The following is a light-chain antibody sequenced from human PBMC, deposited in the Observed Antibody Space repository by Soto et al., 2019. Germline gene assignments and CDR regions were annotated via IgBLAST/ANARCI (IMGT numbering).Light chain of an antibody. CDR2: AAS. V-gene: IGKV1-17*01. Sequence: DIQMTQSPSSLSSSIGARVTITCRASQGIRNDLGWYQQKPGKAPKRLIYAASSLQSGVPSRFSGSGSGTEFTLTISSLQPEDCATYYCQQYMSSVTCGQGTKVEIK. J-gene: IGKJ1*01. CDR3: QQYMSSVT. CDR1: QGIRND.